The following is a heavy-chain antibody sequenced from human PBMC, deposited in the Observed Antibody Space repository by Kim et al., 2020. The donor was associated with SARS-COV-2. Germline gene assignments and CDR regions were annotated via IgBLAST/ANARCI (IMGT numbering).Heavy chain of an antibody. D-gene: IGHD2-15*01. Sequence: SVKVSCKASGGTFSSYAISWVRQAPGQGLEWMGGIIPIFGTANYAQKFQGRVTITADASTSTAYMELSSLRSEDTAVYYCARDQGYCSGGSCHYYYYGMDVWGHGATVTVSS. J-gene: IGHJ6*02. CDR1: GGTFSSYA. V-gene: IGHV1-69*13. CDR3: ARDQGYCSGGSCHYYYYGMDV. CDR2: IIPIFGTA.